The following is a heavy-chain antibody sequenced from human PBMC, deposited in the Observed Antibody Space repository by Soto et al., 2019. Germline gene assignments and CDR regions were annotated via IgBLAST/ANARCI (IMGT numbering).Heavy chain of an antibody. Sequence: GGSLRLSCAASGFTFSNAWMNWVRQAPGKGLEWVGRIKSKTDGGTTDYAAPVKGRFTISRDDSKNTLYLQMNSLKTEDTAVYYCTTVGESDSIVYYYYGMDVWGQGTTVTVSS. CDR1: GFTFSNAW. CDR3: TTVGESDSIVYYYYGMDV. J-gene: IGHJ6*02. CDR2: IKSKTDGGTT. D-gene: IGHD3-3*01. V-gene: IGHV3-15*07.